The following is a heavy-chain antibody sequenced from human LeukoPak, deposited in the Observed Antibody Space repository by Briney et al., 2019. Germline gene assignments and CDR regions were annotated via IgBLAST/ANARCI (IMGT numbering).Heavy chain of an antibody. Sequence: ASVKVSCKASGYTFTSYGISWVRQAPGQGLEWMGWISAYNGNTNYAQKLQGRVTMTTDTSTSTAYMELRSLRSDDTAVYYCARSSELRYFDWLFIFGSFDYWGQGTPVTVPS. CDR1: GYTFTSYG. CDR2: ISAYNGNT. J-gene: IGHJ4*02. V-gene: IGHV1-18*04. D-gene: IGHD3-9*01. CDR3: ARSSELRYFDWLFIFGSFDY.